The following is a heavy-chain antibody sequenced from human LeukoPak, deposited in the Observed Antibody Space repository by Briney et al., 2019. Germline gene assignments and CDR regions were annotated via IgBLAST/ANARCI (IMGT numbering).Heavy chain of an antibody. CDR3: ARASNEDSGSYQAYYYYGMDV. D-gene: IGHD1-26*01. J-gene: IGHJ6*02. CDR2: IYYSGST. CDR1: GGSISSYY. Sequence: SETLSLTCTVSGGSISSYYWSWIRQPPGKGLEWIGYIYYSGSTNYNPSLRSRVTISVDTSKNQFSLKLSSVTAADTAVYYCARASNEDSGSYQAYYYYGMDVWGQGTTVTVSS. V-gene: IGHV4-59*01.